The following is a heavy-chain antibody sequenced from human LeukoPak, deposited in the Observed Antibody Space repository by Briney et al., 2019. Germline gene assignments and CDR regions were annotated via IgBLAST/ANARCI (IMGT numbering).Heavy chain of an antibody. CDR1: GFTFSSYA. Sequence: GRSLRLSCAASGFTFSSYAMHWVRQAPGKGLEWVAALSYDGSNKYYADSVKGRFTISRDNSKNTLYLQMNSLRAEDTAVYYCAKDRSKEGDYYDSSGYTPPGYWGQGTLVTVSS. V-gene: IGHV3-30*04. D-gene: IGHD3-22*01. J-gene: IGHJ4*02. CDR3: AKDRSKEGDYYDSSGYTPPGY. CDR2: LSYDGSNK.